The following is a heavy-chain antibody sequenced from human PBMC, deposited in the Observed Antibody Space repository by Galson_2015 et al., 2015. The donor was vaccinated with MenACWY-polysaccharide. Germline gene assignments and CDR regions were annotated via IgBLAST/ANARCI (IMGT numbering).Heavy chain of an antibody. Sequence: PRLSCAASGFSFSANGMSWVRQAPGRGLEWVSGSGSGGGLYYADSVKGRFTVSRDNSKNTLYLQMNNLRAEDTAVYYCAKVGPRSSWTMGIDYWGQGTLVTVSS. CDR3: AKVGPRSSWTMGIDY. D-gene: IGHD6-13*01. CDR2: SGSGGGL. CDR1: GFSFSANG. J-gene: IGHJ4*02. V-gene: IGHV3-23*01.